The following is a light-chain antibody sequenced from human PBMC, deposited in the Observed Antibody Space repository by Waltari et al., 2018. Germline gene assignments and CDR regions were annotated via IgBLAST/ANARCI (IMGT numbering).Light chain of an antibody. Sequence: QSALTQPRSVSGSPGQSVTISCTGTSSALGGYNYVSWYQQHPGKAPKLMIYDVSKRPAGVPDRFSGSKSGNTASLTISGLQAEDEADYSCCSYAGSYTLVFGGGTKLTVL. CDR3: CSYAGSYTLV. CDR2: DVS. CDR1: SSALGGYNY. V-gene: IGLV2-11*01. J-gene: IGLJ2*01.